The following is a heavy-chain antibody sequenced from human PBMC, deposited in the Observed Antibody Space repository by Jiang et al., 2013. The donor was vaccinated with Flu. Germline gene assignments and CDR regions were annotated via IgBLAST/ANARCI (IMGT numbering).Heavy chain of an antibody. CDR2: VNTNTGKP. J-gene: IGHJ3*01. Sequence: SISQALNWVRQAPGQGLHWMGWVNTNTGKPTYAQGFAGRFVFSWDTSVRAAYLQINTLKAEDTAVYFCASRDTVMFRGAGYDAFDVWGQETMVHVSS. CDR3: ASRDTVMFRGAGYDAFDV. CDR1: SISQA. V-gene: IGHV7-4-1*02. D-gene: IGHD3-10*01.